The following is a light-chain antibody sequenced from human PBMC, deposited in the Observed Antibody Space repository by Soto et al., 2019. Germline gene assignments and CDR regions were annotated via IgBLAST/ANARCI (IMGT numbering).Light chain of an antibody. CDR1: QSVSSY. CDR2: DAY. J-gene: IGKJ1*01. CDR3: KQRSNWPRT. Sequence: EIVLTQSPGPLSLSPGERATLSCRASQSVSSYLAWYQQKPGQAPRLLIYDAYNRATGIPARFSGSGSGTDFTLTIRSLEPEDFAVYYCKQRSNWPRTFGQGTKVDIK. V-gene: IGKV3-11*01.